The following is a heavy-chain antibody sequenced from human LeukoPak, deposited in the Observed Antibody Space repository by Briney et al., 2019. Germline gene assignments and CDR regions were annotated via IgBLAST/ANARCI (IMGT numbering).Heavy chain of an antibody. D-gene: IGHD6-19*01. CDR1: GGTFGSYA. Sequence: SVKVSCKASGGTFGSYAISWVRQAPGQGLEWMGGIIPIFGTANYAQKFQGRVTITADESTSTAYMELSSLRSEDTAVYYCARVDSSGSPVDYWGQGTLVTVSS. V-gene: IGHV1-69*13. CDR3: ARVDSSGSPVDY. CDR2: IIPIFGTA. J-gene: IGHJ4*02.